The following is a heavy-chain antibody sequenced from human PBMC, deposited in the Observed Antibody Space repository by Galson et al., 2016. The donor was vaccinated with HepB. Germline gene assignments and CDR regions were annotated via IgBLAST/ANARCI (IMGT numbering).Heavy chain of an antibody. CDR2: IYSGGNT. J-gene: IGHJ6*02. V-gene: IGHV3-53*01. Sequence: SLRLSCAASGFTVSSSHMSWVRQAPGKGLEWVSLIYSGGNTFYADSVKGRFSISRDTSKNTLYLQMNSLRAEDTAVYSCARRQQWLIRNYYYYAMDVWGQGTTVTVSS. CDR3: ARRQQWLIRNYYYYAMDV. D-gene: IGHD6-19*01. CDR1: GFTVSSSH.